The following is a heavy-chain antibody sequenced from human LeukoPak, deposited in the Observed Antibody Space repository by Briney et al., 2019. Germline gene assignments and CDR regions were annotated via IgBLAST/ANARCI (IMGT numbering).Heavy chain of an antibody. J-gene: IGHJ4*02. CDR3: ARGPTYYYDSRDPDDFDY. CDR2: MNPNSGNT. D-gene: IGHD3-22*01. V-gene: IGHV1-8*01. Sequence: ASVKVSCKASGYTFTSYDINWVRQATGQGLEWMGWMNPNSGNTGYAQKFQGRVTMTRNTSISTAYMELSSLRSEDTAVYYCARGPTYYYDSRDPDDFDYWGQGTLVTVSS. CDR1: GYTFTSYD.